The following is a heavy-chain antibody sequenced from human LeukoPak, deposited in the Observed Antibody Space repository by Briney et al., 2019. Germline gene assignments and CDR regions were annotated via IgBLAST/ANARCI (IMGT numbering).Heavy chain of an antibody. V-gene: IGHV3-53*01. CDR2: IYSGGST. CDR3: ARDSVTVAGRDY. Sequence: GGSLRLSCAASGFTVSSKYMSWVRQAPGKGLEWVSVIYSGGSTYYADSVKGRFTISRDNSKNTLFLQMNSLRAEDTAVYYCARDSVTVAGRDYWGQGTLVTVSS. CDR1: GFTVSSKY. D-gene: IGHD6-19*01. J-gene: IGHJ4*02.